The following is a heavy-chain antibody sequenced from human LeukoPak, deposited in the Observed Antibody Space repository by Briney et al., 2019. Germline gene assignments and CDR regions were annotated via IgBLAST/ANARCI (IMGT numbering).Heavy chain of an antibody. J-gene: IGHJ5*02. Sequence: QSGGSLRLSCAASGFSFSTFAMDWVRQAPGKGLEWVAVITYDGSDKYYADSVKGRFRISRDNSKNTLYLQMNSLRAEDTAVYYCARDSGFLPYNWFDTWGQGTLVTVSS. V-gene: IGHV3-30-3*01. D-gene: IGHD2-15*01. CDR1: GFSFSTFA. CDR3: ARDSGFLPYNWFDT. CDR2: ITYDGSDK.